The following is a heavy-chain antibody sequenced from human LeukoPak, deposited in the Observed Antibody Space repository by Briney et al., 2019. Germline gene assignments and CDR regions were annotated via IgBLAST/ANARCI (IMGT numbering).Heavy chain of an antibody. V-gene: IGHV3-53*01. CDR3: ASAREYCGSAECYEYFQH. CDR1: GVTVGTNS. Sequence: GGSLRLSCAASGVTVGTNSMSWSRQSPVKGLEWVSVIYSGGSTYNADSVNGRFTVSRDNSRNTLFLQMNNLRAEDTALYFCASAREYCGSAECYEYFQHWGQGTLVIVSS. D-gene: IGHD2-21*01. CDR2: IYSGGST. J-gene: IGHJ1*01.